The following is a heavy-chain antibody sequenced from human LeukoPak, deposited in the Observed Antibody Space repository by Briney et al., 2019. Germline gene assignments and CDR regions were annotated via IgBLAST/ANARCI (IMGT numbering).Heavy chain of an antibody. CDR2: INSDGSST. CDR1: GFTFSSYW. D-gene: IGHD6-19*01. J-gene: IGHJ3*02. CDR3: ARDLVGSGWYFGDAFDI. Sequence: GGSLRLSCAASGFTFSSYWMHWVRQAPGKGLVWVSRINSDGSSTSYAASVKGRFTISRDNAKNTLYLQMNSLRAEDTAVYYCARDLVGSGWYFGDAFDIWGQGTMVTVSS. V-gene: IGHV3-74*01.